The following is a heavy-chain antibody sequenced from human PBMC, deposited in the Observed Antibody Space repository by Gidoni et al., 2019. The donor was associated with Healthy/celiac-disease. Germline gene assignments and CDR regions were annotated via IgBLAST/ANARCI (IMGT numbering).Heavy chain of an antibody. V-gene: IGHV4-34*01. CDR3: ARARYSSSWYDVRGAFDI. Sequence: QVQLQQWGAGLLKPSEPLSLTCAVYGGSFSGYYWSWIRQPPGKGLEWIGEINHSGSTNYNPSLKSRVTISVDTSKNQFSLKLSSVTAADTAVYYCARARYSSSWYDVRGAFDIWGQGTMVTVSS. D-gene: IGHD6-13*01. CDR1: GGSFSGYY. CDR2: INHSGST. J-gene: IGHJ3*02.